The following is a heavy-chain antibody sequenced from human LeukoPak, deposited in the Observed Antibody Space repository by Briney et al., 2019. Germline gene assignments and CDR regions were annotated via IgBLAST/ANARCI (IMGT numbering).Heavy chain of an antibody. Sequence: PGGSLRLSCAASGFTASSNYMSWVRQAPGKGLEWVSVIYSGGSTYYADSVKGRFTISRDNSKNTLYLQMNSLRAEDTAVYYCARGGLGRRDGYNGPLYYYGMDVWGQGTTVTVSS. CDR1: GFTASSNY. J-gene: IGHJ6*02. CDR2: IYSGGST. CDR3: ARGGLGRRDGYNGPLYYYGMDV. D-gene: IGHD5-24*01. V-gene: IGHV3-53*01.